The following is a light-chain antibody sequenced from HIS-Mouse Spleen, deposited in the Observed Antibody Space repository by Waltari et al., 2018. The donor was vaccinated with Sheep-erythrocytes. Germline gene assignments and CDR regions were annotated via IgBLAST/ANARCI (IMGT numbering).Light chain of an antibody. CDR3: AAWDDSLNGWV. Sequence: QSVLTQPPSVSDAPRQRVTIPCSGSSPNIGNNAVTWYQQLPGKAPKLLIYYDDLLPSGVSDRFSGSKSGTSASLAISGLQSEDEADYYCAAWDDSLNGWVFGGGTKLTVL. CDR1: SPNIGNNA. CDR2: YDD. J-gene: IGLJ3*02. V-gene: IGLV1-36*01.